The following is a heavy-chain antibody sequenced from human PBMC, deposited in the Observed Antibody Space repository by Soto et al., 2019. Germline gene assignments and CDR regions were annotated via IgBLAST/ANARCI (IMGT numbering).Heavy chain of an antibody. D-gene: IGHD4-17*01. V-gene: IGHV3-43*01. CDR2: ISWDGGST. CDR3: ASGTTTAFDL. J-gene: IGHJ3*01. CDR1: GFTFDDYP. Sequence: EVQLVESGGVVVQPGGSLRLSCAASGFTFDDYPMHWVRQAPGKGLEWVSLISWDGGSTYYADSVKGRLTISRDNSKNSRYLQMNSLRTEDTALYYSASGTTTAFDLWGQGTMVTVSS.